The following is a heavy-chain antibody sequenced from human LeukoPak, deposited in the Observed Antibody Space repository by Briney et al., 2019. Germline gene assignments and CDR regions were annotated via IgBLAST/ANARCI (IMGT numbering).Heavy chain of an antibody. CDR2: IKQDGSEK. J-gene: IGHJ5*02. CDR3: ARELNGAFDP. D-gene: IGHD1-1*01. Sequence: GGSLRLSCAASGFTFNSYNMNWVRQAPGKGLEWVADIKQDGSEKYYVDSVKGRFTISRDNAKNSLYLQMNSLRASDTAVYYCARELNGAFDPWGQGTLVTVSS. V-gene: IGHV3-7*01. CDR1: GFTFNSYN.